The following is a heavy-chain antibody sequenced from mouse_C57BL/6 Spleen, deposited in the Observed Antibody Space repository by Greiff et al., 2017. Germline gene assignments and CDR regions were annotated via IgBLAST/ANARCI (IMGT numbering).Heavy chain of an antibody. J-gene: IGHJ3*01. CDR2: INPNNGGT. D-gene: IGHD3-2*02. V-gene: IGHV1-18*01. Sequence: EVQLQQSGPELVKPGASVKIPCKASGYTFPDYNMDWVKQSHGKSLEWIGDINPNNGGTIYNQKFKGKATLTVDKSSSTAYMELRGLTSEDAAVYYCARGDSSGYGAYWGQGTLVTVSA. CDR1: GYTFPDYN. CDR3: ARGDSSGYGAY.